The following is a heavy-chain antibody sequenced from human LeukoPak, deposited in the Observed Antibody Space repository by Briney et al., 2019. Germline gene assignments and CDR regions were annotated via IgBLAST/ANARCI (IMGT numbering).Heavy chain of an antibody. J-gene: IGHJ6*03. CDR1: GFAFNSYA. V-gene: IGHV3-33*06. CDR2: IWYDGSSK. CDR3: AKSSSSLVAYYYYMDV. Sequence: GGSLRLSCAASGFAFNSYAMHWVRQAPGKGPEWVAVIWYDGSSKYYAESVKGRFTISRDNSKNTLYLLMDSLRAEDTTLYYCAKSSSSLVAYYYYMDVWGKGATVTVSS.